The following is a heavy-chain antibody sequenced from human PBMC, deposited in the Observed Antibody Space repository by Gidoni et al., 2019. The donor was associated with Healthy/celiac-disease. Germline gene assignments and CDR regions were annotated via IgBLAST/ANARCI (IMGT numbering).Heavy chain of an antibody. D-gene: IGHD4-17*01. J-gene: IGHJ5*02. Sequence: QVQLVESEGGVVQPGRSLRLSWTASGFSFSSSAMHWVRQAPGTGLEWVAVISYDGSNKCYADSVKGRFTISRDNSKITLYLQMNSLRAEDTAVYYCARPLYGGNSVSNNCFDPWGQGPLVTVSS. CDR2: ISYDGSNK. CDR3: ARPLYGGNSVSNNCFDP. CDR1: GFSFSSSA. V-gene: IGHV3-30-3*01.